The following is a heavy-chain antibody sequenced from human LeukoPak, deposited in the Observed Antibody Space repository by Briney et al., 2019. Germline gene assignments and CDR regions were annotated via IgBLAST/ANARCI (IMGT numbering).Heavy chain of an antibody. CDR3: ARVKLYSSSWHPNRYYFDY. V-gene: IGHV4-38-2*02. D-gene: IGHD6-13*01. CDR1: VYSISRVNY. J-gene: IGHJ4*02. CDR2: IYHIGST. Sequence: PSQTLSFTATVSVYSISRVNYGGGIRQPPGKGLDWLGSIYHIGSTYYNPSLKSRVTISVDTSKNQFSLKLSSVTAADTAVYYCARVKLYSSSWHPNRYYFDYWGQGTLVTVSS.